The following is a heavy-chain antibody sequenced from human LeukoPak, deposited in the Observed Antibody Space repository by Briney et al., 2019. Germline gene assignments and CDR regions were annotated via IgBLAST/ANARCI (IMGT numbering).Heavy chain of an antibody. CDR3: ARQYGSGRWAFDI. Sequence: SETLSLTCTVSGASINSSSFYWGWIRQSPGKGLEWIGSIHYSGKNYYNPSLISRVTISVATSENQFSLRLTSVTAADTPVYYCARQYGSGRWAFDIWGQGTMVTISS. CDR1: GASINSSSFY. CDR2: IHYSGKN. D-gene: IGHD6-19*01. V-gene: IGHV4-39*01. J-gene: IGHJ3*02.